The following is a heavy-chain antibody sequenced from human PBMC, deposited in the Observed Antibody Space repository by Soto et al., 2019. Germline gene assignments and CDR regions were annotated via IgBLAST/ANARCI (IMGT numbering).Heavy chain of an antibody. V-gene: IGHV1-18*01. CDR1: GYTFTSYG. CDR3: ARDLRYYGSGSYFND. J-gene: IGHJ4*02. Sequence: ASVKVSCKASGYTFTSYGISWVRQAPGQGLEWMGWISAYNGNTNYAQKLQGRVTMTTDTSTSTAYMELRSLRSDDTAVYYCARDLRYYGSGSYFNDRGQGTLVTVAS. D-gene: IGHD3-10*01. CDR2: ISAYNGNT.